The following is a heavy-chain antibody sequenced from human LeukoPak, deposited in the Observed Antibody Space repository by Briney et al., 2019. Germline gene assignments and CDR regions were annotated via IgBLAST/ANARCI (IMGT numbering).Heavy chain of an antibody. Sequence: GGSLRLSCAASGFTFSYFWMSWVRQAPGKGLEWVANIKEDGSEKYYVDSVKGRFTISRDNAKNSLYLQMNSLRAEDTAVYYCASPAGGYCSGGSCWYRHHDNYYYYGMDVWGQGTTVTVSS. CDR3: ASPAGGYCSGGSCWYRHHDNYYYYGMDV. CDR2: IKEDGSEK. J-gene: IGHJ6*02. D-gene: IGHD2-15*01. V-gene: IGHV3-7*03. CDR1: GFTFSYFW.